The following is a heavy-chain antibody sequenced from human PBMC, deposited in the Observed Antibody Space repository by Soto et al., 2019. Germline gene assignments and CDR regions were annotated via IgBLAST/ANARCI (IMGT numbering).Heavy chain of an antibody. D-gene: IGHD1-26*01. CDR3: AKNQGVELVPLATVDWFDP. J-gene: IGHJ5*02. CDR1: GFIFENFG. Sequence: VGSLRISCAASGFIFENFGMSWGRQAPGKGLEWISSISGSGFKKYYADSVKGRFTISRDNSKSTVYLELNNLSAEDTAVYHCAKNQGVELVPLATVDWFDPWGQGSVVTVSS. CDR2: ISGSGFKK. V-gene: IGHV3-23*01.